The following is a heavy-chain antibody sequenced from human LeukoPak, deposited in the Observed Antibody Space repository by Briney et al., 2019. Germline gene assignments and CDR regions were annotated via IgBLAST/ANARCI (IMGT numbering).Heavy chain of an antibody. J-gene: IGHJ5*02. V-gene: IGHV4-34*01. CDR3: ARWGSGWYWYGWFDP. D-gene: IGHD6-19*01. CDR1: GGSFSGYY. CDR2: INHSGST. Sequence: SETLSLTCAVYGGSFSGYYWSWIRQPPGKGLEWIGEINHSGSTNYNPSLKSRVTISVDTSKNRFSLKLSSVTAADTAVYYCARWGSGWYWYGWFDPWGQGTLVTVSS.